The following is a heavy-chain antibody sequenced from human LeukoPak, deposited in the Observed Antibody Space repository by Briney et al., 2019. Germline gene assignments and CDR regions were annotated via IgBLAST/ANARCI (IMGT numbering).Heavy chain of an antibody. CDR3: TTREEHSSTWSSGFDC. Sequence: GGSLKLSCAASGFSISGSAMHWVRQASGKGLEWVGRIRSKANSYATAYAASVTGRFTISRDDSKYTAYLQMNSLKTEDTAVYFCTTREEHSSTWSSGFDCWGQGTLVTVSS. V-gene: IGHV3-73*01. CDR1: GFSISGSA. D-gene: IGHD6-13*01. CDR2: IRSKANSYAT. J-gene: IGHJ4*02.